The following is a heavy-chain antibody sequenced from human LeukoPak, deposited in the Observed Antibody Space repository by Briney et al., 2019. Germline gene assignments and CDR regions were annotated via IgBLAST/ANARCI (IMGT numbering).Heavy chain of an antibody. D-gene: IGHD2-2*02. J-gene: IGHJ4*02. Sequence: PSETLSLTCTVSGGSISSYYWSWIRQPAGKGLEWIGRIYTSGSTNYNPSLKSRVTMSVDTSKNQFSLKLSSVTAADTAVYYCAREDCSSTSCYTGGAYYFDYWGQGTLVTVSS. CDR1: GGSISSYY. CDR2: IYTSGST. CDR3: AREDCSSTSCYTGGAYYFDY. V-gene: IGHV4-4*07.